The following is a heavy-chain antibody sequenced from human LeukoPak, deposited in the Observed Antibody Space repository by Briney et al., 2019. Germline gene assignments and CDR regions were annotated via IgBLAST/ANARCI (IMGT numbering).Heavy chain of an antibody. V-gene: IGHV3-74*01. CDR2: IKSDGSIT. Sequence: PGGSLRLSCAASGFTFSGYWMHWVRQAPGKGLVWVSRIKSDGSITSYADSVKGRVTISRDNAKNTLYLQMNSLRAEDTAVYYCAKDRLEVVGATGYYYYYMDVWGKGTTVTVSS. D-gene: IGHD1-26*01. CDR1: GFTFSGYW. CDR3: AKDRLEVVGATGYYYYYMDV. J-gene: IGHJ6*03.